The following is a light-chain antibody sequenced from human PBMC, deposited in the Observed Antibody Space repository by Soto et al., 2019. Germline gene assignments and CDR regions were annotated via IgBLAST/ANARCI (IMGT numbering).Light chain of an antibody. J-gene: IGKJ1*01. CDR1: QSISSY. V-gene: IGKV1-39*01. CDR3: RQSYSNPWT. CDR2: AAS. Sequence: DIQITQSPSTLSASVGDRVTITCRASQSISSYLNWYQQKPGKAPKLLIYAASSLQSGVPSRFSGRGSGTDCTLTISSLQPEDFETYYCRQSYSNPWTFGQGTKVDIK.